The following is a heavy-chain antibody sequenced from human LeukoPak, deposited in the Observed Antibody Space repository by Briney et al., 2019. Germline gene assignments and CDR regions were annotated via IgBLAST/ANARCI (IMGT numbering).Heavy chain of an antibody. V-gene: IGHV5-51*01. CDR2: IYPGDSDT. D-gene: IGHD6-13*01. J-gene: IGHJ4*02. CDR1: GYSFTNYW. CDR3: ARTGGGVYSSSWEDY. Sequence: GESLKISCKGSGYSFTNYWIGWVRQMPGKGLEWMGIIYPGDSDTRYSPSFQGQVTISADKSISTAYLQWGSLKASDTAMYYCARTGGGVYSSSWEDYWGQGTLVTVSS.